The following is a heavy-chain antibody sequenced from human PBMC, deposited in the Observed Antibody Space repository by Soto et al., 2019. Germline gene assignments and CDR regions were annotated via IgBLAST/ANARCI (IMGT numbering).Heavy chain of an antibody. CDR1: GFTFSSYA. CDR2: ISGSGGST. Sequence: EVQLLESGGALVQPGGSLRLSCEASGFTFSSYAMSWVRQAPGKGLEWVSGISGSGGSTYHADSVKGRFTISRDNSKNTLYLQMNSLRAEDTALYYCAKGCGDTCCSRQDVWGQGTTVTVSS. D-gene: IGHD2-15*01. CDR3: AKGCGDTCCSRQDV. J-gene: IGHJ6*02. V-gene: IGHV3-23*01.